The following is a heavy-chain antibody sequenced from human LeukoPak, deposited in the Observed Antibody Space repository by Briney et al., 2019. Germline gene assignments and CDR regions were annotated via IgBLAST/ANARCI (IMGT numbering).Heavy chain of an antibody. CDR1: GFTFSSYA. Sequence: GGSLRLSCAASGFTFSSYAMHWVRQAPGKGLEYVSAISSNGGSTYYANSVKGRFTISRDNSKNTLYLQMGSLRAEDMAVYYCARGGTFWSGYPFDYWGQGTLVTVSS. V-gene: IGHV3-64*01. J-gene: IGHJ4*02. CDR2: ISSNGGST. CDR3: ARGGTFWSGYPFDY. D-gene: IGHD3-3*01.